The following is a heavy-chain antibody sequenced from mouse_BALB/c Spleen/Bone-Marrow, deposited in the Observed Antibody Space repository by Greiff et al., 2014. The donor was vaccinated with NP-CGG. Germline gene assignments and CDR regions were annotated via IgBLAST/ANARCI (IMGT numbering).Heavy chain of an antibody. J-gene: IGHJ1*01. V-gene: IGHV1S56*01. CDR2: IYPGDGST. Sequence: VQLQQSGPELVKPGASVKMSCKASGYTFTSYFTHWVKQRPGQGLEWIGWIYPGDGSTKYNEKFKVKTTLTADKSSSTAYMFLSSLTSEDSAIHFCAYYRYDEYFDVWGAGTTVTVSS. CDR1: GYTFTSYF. D-gene: IGHD2-14*01. CDR3: AYYRYDEYFDV.